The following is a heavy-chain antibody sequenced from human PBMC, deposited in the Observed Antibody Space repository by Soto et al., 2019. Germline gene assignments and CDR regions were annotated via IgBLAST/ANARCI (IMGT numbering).Heavy chain of an antibody. CDR2: ITSSSSYT. Sequence: QVQLVESGGGLVKPGGSLRLSCTASGFTFSDYYRSWIRQAPGKGLEWVSYITSSSSYTIYADSVKCRFTISRDKAKNSLYLQMNSLRVEDTAVYYCARFIAVAGRFDYWGQGTLASGSS. CDR3: ARFIAVAGRFDY. D-gene: IGHD6-19*01. CDR1: GFTFSDYY. V-gene: IGHV3-11*05. J-gene: IGHJ4*02.